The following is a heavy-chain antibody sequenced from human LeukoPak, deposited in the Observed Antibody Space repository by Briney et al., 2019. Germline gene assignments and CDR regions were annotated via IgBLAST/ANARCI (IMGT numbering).Heavy chain of an antibody. CDR2: IYYSGST. CDR3: AREITGTTTWFDP. J-gene: IGHJ5*02. D-gene: IGHD1/OR15-1a*01. CDR1: GGSISSYY. Sequence: SSETLSLTCTVSGGSISSYYWSRIRQPPGKGLEWIGYIYYSGSTNYNPSLKSRVTISVDTSKNQFSLKLSSVTAADTAVYYCAREITGTTTWFDPWGQGTLVTVSS. V-gene: IGHV4-59*01.